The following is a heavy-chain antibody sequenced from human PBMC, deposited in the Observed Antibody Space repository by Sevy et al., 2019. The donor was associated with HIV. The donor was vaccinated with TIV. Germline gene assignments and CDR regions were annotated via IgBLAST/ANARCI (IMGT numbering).Heavy chain of an antibody. CDR1: GFTFSSYS. Sequence: GGSLRLSCAASGFTFSSYSMNWVRQAPGKGLEWVSSISSSSSYIYYADSVKGRFTISRDNAKNSLYLQMNSLRAEDTALYYCARDGKTYYYGSGTPNFDYWGQGTLVTVSS. CDR2: ISSSSSYI. D-gene: IGHD3-10*01. CDR3: ARDGKTYYYGSGTPNFDY. J-gene: IGHJ4*02. V-gene: IGHV3-21*01.